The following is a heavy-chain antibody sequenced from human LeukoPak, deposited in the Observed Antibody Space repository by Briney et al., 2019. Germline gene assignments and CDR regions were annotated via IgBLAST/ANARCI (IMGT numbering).Heavy chain of an antibody. Sequence: SETLSLTCTVSGASISSSSYYWGWIRQPPGKGLEWIGSIYYSGSTYYNPSLKSRVTISVDTSKNQFSLKLSSVTAADTAVYYCARLFWYSGSYQNIDYWGQGTLVTVSS. J-gene: IGHJ4*02. CDR1: GASISSSSYY. D-gene: IGHD1-26*01. CDR3: ARLFWYSGSYQNIDY. CDR2: IYYSGST. V-gene: IGHV4-39*01.